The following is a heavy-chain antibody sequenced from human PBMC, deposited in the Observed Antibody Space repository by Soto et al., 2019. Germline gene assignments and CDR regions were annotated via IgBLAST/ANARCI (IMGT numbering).Heavy chain of an antibody. CDR1: GFTVTQVC. V-gene: IGHV3-33*01. CDR2: ICYDGSHK. J-gene: IGHJ4*02. D-gene: IGHD3-10*01. CDR3: AAGEPLLQ. Sequence: XESMSLSFAASGFTVTQVCMHCVRQAPGKGLEWVAIICYDGSHKYYADSVKGRFTISRDNSKNTVSLHMDSLGVEDTDMYYCAAGEPLLQRGRGTLVTVSS.